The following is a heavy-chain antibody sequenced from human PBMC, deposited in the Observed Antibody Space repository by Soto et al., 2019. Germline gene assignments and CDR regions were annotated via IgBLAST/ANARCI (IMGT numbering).Heavy chain of an antibody. V-gene: IGHV1-58*01. CDR2: VVVGSGLT. J-gene: IGHJ6*02. CDR1: QFNLDTFRTSV. CDR3: ATDVRIAAAGTPETYYYYCMDV. D-gene: IGHD6-13*01. Sequence: ASVKVSCKASQFNLDTFRTSVVQWVRQARGQGLEWVGWVVVGSGLTNYAQQFQGKVTITWDMSTSTAYMELSSLRSEDTAVYYCATDVRIAAAGTPETYYYYCMDVWGQGTTVTVSS.